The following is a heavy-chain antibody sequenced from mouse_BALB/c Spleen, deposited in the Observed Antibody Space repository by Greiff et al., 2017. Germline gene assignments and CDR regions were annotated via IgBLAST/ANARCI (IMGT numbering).Heavy chain of an antibody. CDR2: IWGDGST. CDR3: ARDDDYYAMDY. J-gene: IGHJ4*01. CDR1: GFSFTGYG. Sequence: VQGVESGPGLVAPSQSLSITCTVSGFSFTGYGVHWVRQPPGKGLEWLGMIWGDGSTDYNSALKSRLSISKDNTKSQVFLKMNSRQTDDTARYYCARDDDYYAMDYWGQGTSVTVSS. V-gene: IGHV2-6-7*01. D-gene: IGHD2-3*01.